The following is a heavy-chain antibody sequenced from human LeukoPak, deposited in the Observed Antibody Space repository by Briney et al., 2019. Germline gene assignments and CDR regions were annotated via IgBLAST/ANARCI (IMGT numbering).Heavy chain of an antibody. CDR1: GYTFTSYD. CDR2: TSAYNGNT. CDR3: ARDGTVVPAEDY. Sequence: EASVKVSCKASGYTFTSYDINWVRQATGQGLEWMGWTSAYNGNTNYAQKLQGRVTMTTDTSTSTAYMELRSLRSDDTAVYYCARDGTVVPAEDYWGQGTLVTVSS. J-gene: IGHJ4*02. V-gene: IGHV1-18*01. D-gene: IGHD2-2*01.